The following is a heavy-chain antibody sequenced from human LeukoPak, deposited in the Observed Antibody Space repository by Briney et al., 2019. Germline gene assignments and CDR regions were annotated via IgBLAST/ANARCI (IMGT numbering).Heavy chain of an antibody. V-gene: IGHV3-21*01. CDR1: GFTFSSYR. CDR2: ISSSSSYI. CDR3: ARLNDYSNYFRDYYYGMDV. Sequence: GGSLRLSCAASGFTFSSYRMNWVRQAPGKGLEWVSSISSSSSYIYYADSVKGRFTISRDNAKNSLYLQMNSLRAEDTAVYYCARLNDYSNYFRDYYYGMDVWGQGTTVTVSS. J-gene: IGHJ6*02. D-gene: IGHD4-4*01.